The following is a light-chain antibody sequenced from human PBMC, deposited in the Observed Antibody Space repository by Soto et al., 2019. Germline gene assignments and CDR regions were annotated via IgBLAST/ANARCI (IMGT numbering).Light chain of an antibody. J-gene: IGKJ1*01. CDR3: QQYGTSPRT. CDR2: GAS. Sequence: EIVLTQSPATLSLSPGARAPLSCRASQSVSSYLAWYQQKPGQAPRLLIYGASNRATGIPDKFSGSGSGTDFTLTISRLEPEDFAVYYCQQYGTSPRTFGQGTKVDIK. CDR1: QSVSSY. V-gene: IGKV3-20*01.